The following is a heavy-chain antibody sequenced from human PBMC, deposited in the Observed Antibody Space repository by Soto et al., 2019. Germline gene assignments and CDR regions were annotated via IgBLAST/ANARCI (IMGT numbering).Heavy chain of an antibody. V-gene: IGHV4-59*08. D-gene: IGHD3-22*01. Sequence: SETLSLTCTVSGVSISTYYWSWIRQPPGKGLGWIGYIYSSGSANYNPSLRNRVTISVDTSKNQFSLKLTSVTAADTAVYFCARLYHYDSGTYYFDDNWGQGTLVTVSS. J-gene: IGHJ4*02. CDR1: GVSISTYY. CDR3: ARLYHYDSGTYYFDDN. CDR2: IYSSGSA.